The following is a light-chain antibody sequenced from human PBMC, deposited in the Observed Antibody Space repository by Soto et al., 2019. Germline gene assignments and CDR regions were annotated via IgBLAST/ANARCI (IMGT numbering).Light chain of an antibody. CDR1: SSDVGGYDY. J-gene: IGLJ3*02. Sequence: QSVLTQPASVSGSPRQSITISCTGTSSDVGGYDYVSWYQQHPGKAPKLMIYEVRNRPSGVSNRFSGSKSGNTASLTISGLQAEDEADYYCSSYTNSNTWVFGGGTKVTVL. CDR2: EVR. CDR3: SSYTNSNTWV. V-gene: IGLV2-14*01.